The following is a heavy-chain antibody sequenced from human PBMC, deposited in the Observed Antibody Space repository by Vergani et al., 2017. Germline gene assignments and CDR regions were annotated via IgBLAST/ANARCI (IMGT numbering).Heavy chain of an antibody. CDR3: ARSQGDDWYFDR. CDR1: GYSIGSGFY. J-gene: IGHJ2*01. CDR2: IHNRGKT. D-gene: IGHD2-21*02. V-gene: IGHV4-38-2*01. Sequence: QVRLEESGPGLVKPSETLSLTCSVSGYSIGSGFYWAWIRQSPGEGLQWLTSIHNRGKTYHNPSLKSRVSVSLDTSKNRFSRNLTSVTATYTAVYYWARSQGDDWYFDRWVPGSLVTVSS.